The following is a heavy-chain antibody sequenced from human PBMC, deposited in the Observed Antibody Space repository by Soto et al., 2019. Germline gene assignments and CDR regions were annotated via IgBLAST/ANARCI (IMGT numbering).Heavy chain of an antibody. J-gene: IGHJ5*02. Sequence: SETLSLTCTVSGGSISSGGYYWSWIRQHPGKGLEWIGYIYYSGSTYYNPSLKSRVTISVDTSKNQFSLKLSSVTAADTAVYYCARPLGVKFWFDPWGQGTLVTVSS. CDR1: GGSISSGGYY. CDR2: IYYSGST. D-gene: IGHD3-10*01. V-gene: IGHV4-31*03. CDR3: ARPLGVKFWFDP.